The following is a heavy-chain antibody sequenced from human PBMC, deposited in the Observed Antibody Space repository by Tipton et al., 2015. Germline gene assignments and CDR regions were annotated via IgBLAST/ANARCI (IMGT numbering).Heavy chain of an antibody. J-gene: IGHJ4*02. CDR2: IWYDGSNK. Sequence: SLRLSCAASGFTFSTYGMNWVRQVPGKGLEWVASIWYDGSNKYYADSVKGRFTISRDDSKNTLYLQMNSLRAEDTAVYYCARDRVPEYYSDYWGQGTLVTVSS. D-gene: IGHD1-14*01. V-gene: IGHV3-33*08. CDR3: ARDRVPEYYSDY. CDR1: GFTFSTYG.